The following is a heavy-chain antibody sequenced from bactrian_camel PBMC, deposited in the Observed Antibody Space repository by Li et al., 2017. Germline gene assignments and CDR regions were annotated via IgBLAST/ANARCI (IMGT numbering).Heavy chain of an antibody. V-gene: IGHV3S31*01. D-gene: IGHD7*01. CDR1: GFTFSNYA. Sequence: VQLVESGGALVQPGGSLRLSCAASGFTFSNYAMSWVHQAPGKGLEWVSAISTTGSVTYYADSVKGRFTISRDNYYNMLYLEMNSLKSEDTALHYCARSGGGTGTRADFGYWGQGPRSPSP. J-gene: IGHJ6*01. CDR3: ARSGGGTGTRADFGY. CDR2: ISTTGSVT.